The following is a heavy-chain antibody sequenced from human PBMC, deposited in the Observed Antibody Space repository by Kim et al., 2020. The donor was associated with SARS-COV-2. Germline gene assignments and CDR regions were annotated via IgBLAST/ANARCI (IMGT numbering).Heavy chain of an antibody. D-gene: IGHD5-18*01. Sequence: AESVKGRFTISRDNAKTTLYLQMNSLRAEDTAVYYCAKDTGYSYANWFDPWGQGTLVTVSS. CDR3: AKDTGYSYANWFDP. J-gene: IGHJ5*02. V-gene: IGHV3-23*01.